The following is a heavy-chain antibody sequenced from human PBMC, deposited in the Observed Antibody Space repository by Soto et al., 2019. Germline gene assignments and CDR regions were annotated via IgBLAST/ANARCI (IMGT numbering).Heavy chain of an antibody. J-gene: IGHJ4*02. Sequence: GGSLRLSCAASGFTLSSCDMHLVRQAPCKGLEWVSVVSFDGSNTYYADSVRGRFTIPRDNSKNRMFLKMDSPRAEDTAVYYCAKAYLRKSLITAGGQIDYWGQGT. CDR2: VSFDGSNT. CDR1: GFTLSSCD. V-gene: IGHV3-30*18. CDR3: AKAYLRKSLITAGGQIDY. D-gene: IGHD6-13*01.